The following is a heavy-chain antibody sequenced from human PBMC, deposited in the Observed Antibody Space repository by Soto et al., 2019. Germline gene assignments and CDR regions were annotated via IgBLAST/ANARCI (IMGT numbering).Heavy chain of an antibody. Sequence: QPGGFLRLACAASGFSFSSYAMTWVRQAPGEGLEWVSVITDSGGDTLHADSVKGRFTISTENSKNTLYIQMSSLRAEDMAIYYCARASGGSYPGSRVFDFWGQGTRVTVSS. CDR1: GFSFSSYA. CDR2: ITDSGGDT. D-gene: IGHD1-26*01. V-gene: IGHV3-23*01. J-gene: IGHJ4*02. CDR3: ARASGGSYPGSRVFDF.